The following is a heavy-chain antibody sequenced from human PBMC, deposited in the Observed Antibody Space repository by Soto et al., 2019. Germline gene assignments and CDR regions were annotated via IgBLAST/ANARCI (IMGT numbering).Heavy chain of an antibody. D-gene: IGHD5-12*01. CDR2: IRGRGGRT. V-gene: IGHV3-23*01. Sequence: GPMRDPRTAAEGTIVDDARSWISKKKGKGLEGVSGIRGRGGRTYYADSVKGRFTISKENSKNTLYLQMNSLRAEDTAVYYFSKFDGYNYDATRCSDFWGQGSLVTVSS. CDR3: SKFDGYNYDATRCSDF. CDR1: EGTIVDDA. J-gene: IGHJ4*02.